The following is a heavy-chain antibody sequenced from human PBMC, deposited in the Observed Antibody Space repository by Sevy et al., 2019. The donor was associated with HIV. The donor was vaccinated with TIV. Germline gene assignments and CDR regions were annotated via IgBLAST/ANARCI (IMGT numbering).Heavy chain of an antibody. J-gene: IGHJ4*02. CDR3: ARQRPTDNDN. CDR1: GGSISSSSYY. CDR2: IYYSGST. Sequence: SETLSLTCTVSGGSISSSSYYWGCIRQSPGKGLEGIGSIYYSGSTYYNPSLKSRVTISVDTSKNQFSLKLSSVTAADTAVYYSARQRPTDNDNWGQGTLVTVSS. V-gene: IGHV4-39*01.